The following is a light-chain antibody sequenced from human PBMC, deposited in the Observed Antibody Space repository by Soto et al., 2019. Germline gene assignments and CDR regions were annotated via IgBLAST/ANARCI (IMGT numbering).Light chain of an antibody. CDR3: QQANTFPIT. J-gene: IGKJ5*01. CDR1: QAINRW. V-gene: IGKV1-12*01. CDR2: PTS. Sequence: DIQMTQSPSFMSASVGDRVTVTCRASQAINRWLAWYQQKPGKAPKLPIYPTSTLASGVPSRFSGSGSGTDFTLTIRSLQPEDFATYYCQQANTFPITFGQGTRLEIK.